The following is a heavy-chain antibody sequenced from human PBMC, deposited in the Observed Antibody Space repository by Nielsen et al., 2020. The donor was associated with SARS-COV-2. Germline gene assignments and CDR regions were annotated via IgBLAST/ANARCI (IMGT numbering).Heavy chain of an antibody. Sequence: GESLKISCAASGFTFSNAWMSWVRQAPGKGLEWVSAISGSGGSTYYADSVKGRFTISRDNSKNTLYLQMNSLRAEDTAVYYCAKGDGDSWSPFLYVDPWGQGTLVTVSS. CDR1: GFTFSNAW. J-gene: IGHJ5*02. CDR2: ISGSGGST. CDR3: AKGDGDSWSPFLYVDP. V-gene: IGHV3-23*01. D-gene: IGHD6-13*01.